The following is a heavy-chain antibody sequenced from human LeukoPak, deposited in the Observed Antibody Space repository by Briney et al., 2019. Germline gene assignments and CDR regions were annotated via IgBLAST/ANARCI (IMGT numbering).Heavy chain of an antibody. CDR2: ISYSGRT. CDR1: GGSITSSSHY. D-gene: IGHD3-10*01. Sequence: PSETLSLTCTVSGGSITSSSHYWGWIRQPPGKGLEWIGIISYSGRTYYNPSLRSRVTLSLDTSKNQFSLKLSSVTAADTAVYYCANYGPDKSSFDYWGQGTLVTVSS. V-gene: IGHV4-39*07. CDR3: ANYGPDKSSFDY. J-gene: IGHJ4*02.